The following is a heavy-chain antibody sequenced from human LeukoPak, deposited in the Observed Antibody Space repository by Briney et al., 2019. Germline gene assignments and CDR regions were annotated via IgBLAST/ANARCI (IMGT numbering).Heavy chain of an antibody. Sequence: PGGSLRLSCAASGFTFSDYYMSWIRQAPGKGLEWVSYISSSSSYTNYADSVKGRFTISRVNAKNSLYLQMNSLRAEDTAVYYCARYYDILTGYYTSIGYWGQGTLVTVSS. J-gene: IGHJ4*02. CDR1: GFTFSDYY. V-gene: IGHV3-11*06. CDR3: ARYYDILTGYYTSIGY. D-gene: IGHD3-9*01. CDR2: ISSSSSYT.